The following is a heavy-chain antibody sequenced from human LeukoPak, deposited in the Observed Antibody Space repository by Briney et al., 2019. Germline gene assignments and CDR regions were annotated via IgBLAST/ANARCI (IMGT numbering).Heavy chain of an antibody. CDR2: IYYSGTT. CDR3: ARNQDGYANFDY. V-gene: IGHV4-30-4*01. J-gene: IGHJ4*02. D-gene: IGHD5-24*01. CDR1: GGSISSGDYY. Sequence: SETLSLTCTVSGGSISSGDYYWSWIRQPPGEGLEWIGYIYYSGTTFYNPSLKSRPTISVDTSKNQFSLKVSSVTAADTAMYYCARNQDGYANFDYWGQGTLVTVSS.